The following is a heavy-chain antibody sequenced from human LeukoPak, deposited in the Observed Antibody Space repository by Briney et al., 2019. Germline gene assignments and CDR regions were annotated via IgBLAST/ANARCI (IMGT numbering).Heavy chain of an antibody. V-gene: IGHV3-48*04. CDR1: GFTFSSYS. CDR2: ISSSGSTI. Sequence: PPGGSLRLSCAASGFTFSSYSMNWVRQAPGKGLEWVSYISSSGSTIYYADSVKGRFTISRDNAKNSLYLQMNSLRAEDTAVYYCARTRESPSLGELSLQYYGMDVWGQGTTVTVSS. CDR3: ARTRESPSLGELSLQYYGMDV. D-gene: IGHD3-16*02. J-gene: IGHJ6*02.